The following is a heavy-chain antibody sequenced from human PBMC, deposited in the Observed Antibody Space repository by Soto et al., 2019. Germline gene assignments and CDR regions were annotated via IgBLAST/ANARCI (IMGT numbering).Heavy chain of an antibody. J-gene: IGHJ4*02. CDR3: ARFPFDSNDWTNPRYCDI. CDR1: GGSFSDYY. D-gene: IGHD3-22*01. Sequence: QVQIQQWGAGLLKPAETLSLTCAVYGGSFSDYYWSWIRQPPGKGLEWIGESNHSGITNYSPSLKSRVTMSVATSKHQFSLKLTSVTAADTALYSCARFPFDSNDWTNPRYCDIWGQGPLVTVSS. V-gene: IGHV4-34*01. CDR2: SNHSGIT.